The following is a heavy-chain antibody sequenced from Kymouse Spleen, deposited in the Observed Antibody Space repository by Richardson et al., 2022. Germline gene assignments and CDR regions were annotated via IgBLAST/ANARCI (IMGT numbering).Heavy chain of an antibody. D-gene: IGHD3-10*01. Sequence: QVQLQQSGPGLVKPSQTLSLTCAISGDSVSSNSAAWNWIRQSPSRGLEWLGRTYYRSKWYNDYAVSVKSRITINPDTSKNQFSLQLNSVTPEDTAVYYCARGTMVRGVYYYYYGMDVWGQGTTVTVSS. V-gene: IGHV6-1*01. CDR3: ARGTMVRGVYYYYYGMDV. CDR2: TYYRSKWYN. J-gene: IGHJ6*02. CDR1: GDSVSSNSAA.